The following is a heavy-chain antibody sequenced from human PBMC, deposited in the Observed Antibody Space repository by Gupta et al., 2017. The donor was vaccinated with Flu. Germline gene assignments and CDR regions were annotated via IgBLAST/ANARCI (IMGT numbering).Heavy chain of an antibody. Sequence: EVQLVESGGGLVQRGGSLRLSCAASGFPFSSYWMTWVRQAPGKGLEGVANIKKDGSEKYYVDSVKGRFTNSRDNAKNSLYLQMDSLGAEDTAVYYCARGPDDSSGYYYFDYWGQGTLVTVSS. CDR3: ARGPDDSSGYYYFDY. D-gene: IGHD3-22*01. V-gene: IGHV3-7*01. CDR2: IKKDGSEK. CDR1: GFPFSSYW. J-gene: IGHJ4*02.